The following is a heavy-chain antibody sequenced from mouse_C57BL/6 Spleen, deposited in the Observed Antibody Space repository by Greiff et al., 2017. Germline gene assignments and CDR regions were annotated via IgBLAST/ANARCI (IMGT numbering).Heavy chain of an antibody. Sequence: VQLQQSGPELVKPGASVKMSCKASGYTFTDYNMHWVKQSHGKSLEWIGYINPNNGGTSYNQKFKGKDTLTVNKSSSTAYMELSRLTSEASAVYDCAREITTASFADWGQGTLVTVSA. D-gene: IGHD1-1*01. CDR2: INPNNGGT. CDR1: GYTFTDYN. J-gene: IGHJ3*01. V-gene: IGHV1-22*01. CDR3: AREITTASFAD.